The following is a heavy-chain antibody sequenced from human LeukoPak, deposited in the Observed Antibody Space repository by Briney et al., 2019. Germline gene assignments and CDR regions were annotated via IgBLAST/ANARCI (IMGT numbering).Heavy chain of an antibody. J-gene: IGHJ4*02. D-gene: IGHD3-9*01. CDR3: TREAQLRYFDWYRAFDY. CDR2: IRSKAYGGTT. CDR1: GFTFGDYA. V-gene: IGHV3-49*03. Sequence: GGSLRLSCTASGFTFGDYAMSWFRQAPGKGLEWVGFIRSKAYGGTTEYAASVKGRFTISRDDSKSIAYLQMNSLKTEDTAVYYCTREAQLRYFDWYRAFDYWGQGTLVTVSS.